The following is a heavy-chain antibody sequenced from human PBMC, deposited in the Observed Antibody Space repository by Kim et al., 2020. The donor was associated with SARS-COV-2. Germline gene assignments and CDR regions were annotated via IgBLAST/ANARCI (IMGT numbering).Heavy chain of an antibody. D-gene: IGHD2-8*02. V-gene: IGHV3-9*01. Sequence: GGSLRLSCAASGFTFDDYAMHWVRQAPGKGLEWVSGISWNSGSIGYADSVKGRFTISRDNAKNSLYLQMNSLRAEDTALYYCAKDARRGCTGGVCYKYF. CDR3: AKDARRGCTGGVCYKYF. CDR1: GFTFDDYA. J-gene: IGHJ1*01. CDR2: ISWNSGSI.